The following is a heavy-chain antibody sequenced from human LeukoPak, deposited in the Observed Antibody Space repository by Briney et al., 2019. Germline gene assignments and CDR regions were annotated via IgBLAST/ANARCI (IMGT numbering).Heavy chain of an antibody. D-gene: IGHD6-13*01. CDR2: IYYSGSS. Sequence: PSETLSLTCTVSGGSISSYYWSWIRQPPGKGLEWIGYIYYSGSSNYNPSLKSRVTISVDTSKNQFSLKLSSVTAADTAVYYCARDGGGYSSSFPNWFDPWGQGTLVTVSS. CDR3: ARDGGGYSSSFPNWFDP. CDR1: GGSISSYY. J-gene: IGHJ5*02. V-gene: IGHV4-59*12.